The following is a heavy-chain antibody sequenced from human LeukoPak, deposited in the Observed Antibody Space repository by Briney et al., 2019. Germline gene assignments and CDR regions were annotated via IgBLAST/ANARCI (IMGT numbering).Heavy chain of an antibody. Sequence: GESLKISCKGSGYSFTGYWISWVRQMPGKGLEWMGRIDPSDSYTNYSPSFQGHVTISADKSISTAYLQWSSLKASDTAMYYCARRPKANDAFDIWGQGTMVTVSS. J-gene: IGHJ3*02. CDR3: ARRPKANDAFDI. CDR2: IDPSDSYT. V-gene: IGHV5-10-1*01. CDR1: GYSFTGYW.